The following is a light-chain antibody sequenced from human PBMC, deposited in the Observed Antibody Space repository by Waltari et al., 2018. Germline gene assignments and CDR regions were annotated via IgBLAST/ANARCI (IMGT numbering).Light chain of an antibody. J-gene: IGKJ1*01. Sequence: IQMTQSPSTLSESVGDRVTITCRASQSISSYLAWYQQKPGKAPKLLSSKASTLGSGVPARFSGSGSGTEFTLTISSLQPDDFATYYCQQYNRYSTFGQGTKVEIK. CDR3: QQYNRYST. CDR1: QSISSY. CDR2: KAS. V-gene: IGKV1-5*03.